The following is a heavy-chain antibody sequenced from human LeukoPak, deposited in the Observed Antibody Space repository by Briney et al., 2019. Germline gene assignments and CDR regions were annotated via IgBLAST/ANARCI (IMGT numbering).Heavy chain of an antibody. CDR1: GFTFEDYA. Sequence: PGRSLRLSCAASGFTFEDYAMTWVRQTPGRGLEWVSALGGGGTDPYYAVSVKGRFTISRDNSQSTLYLQMNSLRAEDTAIYYCAKYRVNAGRHFDYWGQGALVTVSS. V-gene: IGHV3-23*01. D-gene: IGHD6-13*01. CDR2: LGGGGTDP. J-gene: IGHJ4*02. CDR3: AKYRVNAGRHFDY.